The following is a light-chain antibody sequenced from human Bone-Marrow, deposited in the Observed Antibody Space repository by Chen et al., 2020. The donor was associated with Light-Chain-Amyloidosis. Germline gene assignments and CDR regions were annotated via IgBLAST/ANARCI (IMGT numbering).Light chain of an antibody. J-gene: IGKJ3*01. CDR1: QGISSY. Sequence: IRMIQSPSSLSASTGDRVTLTCRASQGISSYLAWYQQKPGKAPKLLIYAASTLQSGVPSRFSGSGSGTDFTLTISCLQSEDFATYYCQQYDSYPPVFTFGPGTKVDIK. CDR3: QQYDSYPPVFT. CDR2: AAS. V-gene: IGKV1-8*01.